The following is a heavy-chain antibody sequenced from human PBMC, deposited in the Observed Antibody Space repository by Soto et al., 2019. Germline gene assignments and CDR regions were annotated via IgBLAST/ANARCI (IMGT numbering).Heavy chain of an antibody. V-gene: IGHV3-33*01. J-gene: IGHJ4*02. D-gene: IGHD2-21*02. CDR3: ARNPXATAXRLVYFAY. Sequence: QVQLVESGGGVDQPGRSLRLSCAASGFTFSSYGMHRVRQAPGKGLEWVAVIWYDGSNKYYADSVKGRFTISRDNSKNTLYLQMNSLRSEDTAVYYCARNPXATAXRLVYFAYWGQGTLVTVSS. CDR1: GFTFSSYG. CDR2: IWYDGSNK.